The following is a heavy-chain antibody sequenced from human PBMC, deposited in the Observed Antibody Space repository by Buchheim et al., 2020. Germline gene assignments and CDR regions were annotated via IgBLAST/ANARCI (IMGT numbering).Heavy chain of an antibody. CDR2: IKEDGSEK. V-gene: IGHV3-7*01. J-gene: IGHJ4*02. CDR3: VRGVPFGGD. CDR1: GFTFSTHW. D-gene: IGHD3-10*01. Sequence: EVHLVESGGGLVQPGGSLRLSCAASGFTFSTHWMHWGRQAPGKGLEWVANIKEDGSEKTYVGSVKGRFNISRDNAKNSMYLQMNNLRAEDTAVYYCVRGVPFGGDWGQGTL.